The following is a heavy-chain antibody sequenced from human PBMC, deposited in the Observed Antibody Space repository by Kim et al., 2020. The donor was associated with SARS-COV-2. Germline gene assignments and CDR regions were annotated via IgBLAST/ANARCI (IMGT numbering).Heavy chain of an antibody. CDR3: SGIRQDYVWGSYRSFFDY. V-gene: IGHV4-4*02. J-gene: IGHJ4*02. D-gene: IGHD3-16*02. Sequence: SETLSLTCAVSGGSISSSNWWSCVRQPPGKRLVWIGELYHSGSTNNNTSLKSRVTISVDKSKNKFSLKLSSVTAADKAVDYCSGIRQDYVWGSYRSFFDYWGQGTLVTVSS. CDR2: LYHSGST. CDR1: GGSISSSNW.